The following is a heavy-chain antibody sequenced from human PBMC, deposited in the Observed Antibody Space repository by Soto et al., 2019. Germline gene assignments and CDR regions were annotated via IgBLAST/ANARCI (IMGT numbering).Heavy chain of an antibody. CDR1: GGSFSGYY. J-gene: IGHJ3*02. D-gene: IGHD3-3*01. V-gene: IGHV4-34*01. CDR2: INHSGST. Sequence: QVQLQQWGAGLLKPSETLSLTCAVYGGSFSGYYWSWIRQPPGKGLEWIGEINHSGSTNYNPSLKSRVTISVDTSKNQVSLKLSSVTAADTAVYYCARGPSKRITIFGVVTPAGAFDIWGQGTMVTVSS. CDR3: ARGPSKRITIFGVVTPAGAFDI.